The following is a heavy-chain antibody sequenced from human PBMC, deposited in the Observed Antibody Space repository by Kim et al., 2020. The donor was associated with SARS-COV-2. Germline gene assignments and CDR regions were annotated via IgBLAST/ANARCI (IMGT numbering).Heavy chain of an antibody. CDR2: INHSGSI. V-gene: IGHV4-34*01. D-gene: IGHD3-16*02. CDR1: GGSFSGYY. CDR3: ARGGGSVWGSYRFNYYGMDV. Sequence: SETLSLTCAVYGGSFSGYYWSWIRQPPGKGLEWIGEINHSGSINYNPSLKSRVTISVDTSKNQFSLKLSSVAAADTAVYYCARGGGSVWGSYRFNYYGMDVWGQGTTVTVSS. J-gene: IGHJ6*02.